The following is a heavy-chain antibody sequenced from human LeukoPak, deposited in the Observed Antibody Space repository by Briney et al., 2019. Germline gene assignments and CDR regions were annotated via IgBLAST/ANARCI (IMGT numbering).Heavy chain of an antibody. CDR2: ISYDGSNK. V-gene: IGHV3-30*18. Sequence: GGSLRLSCAASGFTFSSYGMHWVRQAPGKGLEWVAVISYDGSNKYYADSVKGRFTISRDNSKNTLYLQMNSLGAEDTAVYYCAKVFGITIFGVSTHLDYWGQGTLVTVSS. J-gene: IGHJ4*02. CDR1: GFTFSSYG. D-gene: IGHD3-3*01. CDR3: AKVFGITIFGVSTHLDY.